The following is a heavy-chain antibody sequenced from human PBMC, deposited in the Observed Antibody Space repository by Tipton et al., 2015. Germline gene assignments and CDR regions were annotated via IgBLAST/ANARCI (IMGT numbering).Heavy chain of an antibody. D-gene: IGHD4-23*01. J-gene: IGHJ4*02. CDR3: ARADYGGPFDY. CDR1: GFTFDTYA. Sequence: SLRLSCAASGFTFDTYAMSWVRQAPGKGLGWVSYIGSSSTTIYYADSVKGRFTISRDNAKNTLFLQMNNLRAEDMAVYYCARADYGGPFDYWGQGTLVTVSS. CDR2: IGSSSTTI. V-gene: IGHV3-48*04.